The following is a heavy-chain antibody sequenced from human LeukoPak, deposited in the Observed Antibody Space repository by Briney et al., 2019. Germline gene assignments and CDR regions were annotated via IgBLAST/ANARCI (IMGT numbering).Heavy chain of an antibody. J-gene: IGHJ4*02. Sequence: PGGSLRLSCEGFGFNFRGFSTYSMNWVRQAPGKGLEWVSSISSASTYIYYADSVKGRFTISRDNAKNSLYLQMNSLRAEDTAMYYCARLVWDTTMADGDIDSWGQGTLLIVSS. D-gene: IGHD5-18*01. CDR2: ISSASTYI. V-gene: IGHV3-21*01. CDR3: ARLVWDTTMADGDIDS. CDR1: GFNFRGFSTYS.